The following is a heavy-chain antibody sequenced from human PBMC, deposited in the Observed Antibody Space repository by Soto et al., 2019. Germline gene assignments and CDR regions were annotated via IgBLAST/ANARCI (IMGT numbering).Heavy chain of an antibody. V-gene: IGHV4-31*03. CDR3: ARSRHYYDSSGYNDAFDI. J-gene: IGHJ3*02. D-gene: IGHD3-22*01. CDR1: GGSISSGGYY. CDR2: IYYSGST. Sequence: SETLSLTCTVSGGSISSGGYYWSWIRQHPGKGLEWIGYIYYSGSTYYNPSLKSRVTISVDTSKNQFSLKLSSVTAADTAVYYCARSRHYYDSSGYNDAFDIWGQGTMVTVSS.